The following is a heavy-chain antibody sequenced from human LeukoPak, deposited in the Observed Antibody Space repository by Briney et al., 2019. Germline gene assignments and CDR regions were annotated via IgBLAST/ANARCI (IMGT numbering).Heavy chain of an antibody. Sequence: GASVKVSCKASGYTFTGYYMHWVRQAPGQGLEWMGWINPNSGGTNYAQKFQGRATMTRDTSISTAYMELSRLRSDDTAVYYCARDSGQSYYDSSGYFRYWGQGTLVTVSS. V-gene: IGHV1-2*02. CDR3: ARDSGQSYYDSSGYFRY. CDR2: INPNSGGT. CDR1: GYTFTGYY. J-gene: IGHJ4*02. D-gene: IGHD3-22*01.